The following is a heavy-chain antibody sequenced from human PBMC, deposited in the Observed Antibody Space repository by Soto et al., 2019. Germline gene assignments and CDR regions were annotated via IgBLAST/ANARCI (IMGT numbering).Heavy chain of an antibody. Sequence: SVKVSCKASGFTFTSSAMHWVRQARGQRLEWIGWIVVGSGNTNYAQKFQERVTITRDMSTSTAYMELSSLRSEDTAVYYCAAATMYYYDSSGYYLAAFDIWGQGTMVTVSS. CDR2: IVVGSGNT. CDR1: GFTFTSSA. D-gene: IGHD3-22*01. CDR3: AAATMYYYDSSGYYLAAFDI. J-gene: IGHJ3*02. V-gene: IGHV1-58*02.